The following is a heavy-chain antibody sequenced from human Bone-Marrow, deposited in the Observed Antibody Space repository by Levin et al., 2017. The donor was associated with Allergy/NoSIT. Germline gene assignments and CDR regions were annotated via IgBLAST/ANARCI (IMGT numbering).Heavy chain of an antibody. V-gene: IGHV5-51*01. J-gene: IGHJ5*02. CDR2: IYPDDSDT. CDR1: EYDFTRHW. Sequence: TGGSLRLSCKASEYDFTRHWIAWVRQMPGKGLQWMGIIYPDDSDTRYNPSFQGQVTISADKSVNTAYLQWTNLKVGDTAIYYCARLVSLQYTSSHNWFDPWGQGTLVTVSS. D-gene: IGHD2-2*01. CDR3: ARLVSLQYTSSHNWFDP.